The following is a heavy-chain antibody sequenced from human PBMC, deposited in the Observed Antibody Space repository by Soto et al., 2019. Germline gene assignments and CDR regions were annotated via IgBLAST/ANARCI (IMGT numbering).Heavy chain of an antibody. CDR3: AMVDVYVTPSPQDV. Sequence: ASVKVSCKASGYTFTRSGISWVRQAPGQGLEWMGWINTYNGNTNYAQNLQGRVTLTTDTSTSTAYMELTSLRSNDTAIYYCAMVDVYVTPSPQDVWGQGTTVTVSS. CDR2: INTYNGNT. V-gene: IGHV1-18*01. D-gene: IGHD3-16*01. CDR1: GYTFTRSG. J-gene: IGHJ6*02.